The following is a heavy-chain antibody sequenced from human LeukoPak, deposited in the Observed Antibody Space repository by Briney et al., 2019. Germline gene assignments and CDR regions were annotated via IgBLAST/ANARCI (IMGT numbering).Heavy chain of an antibody. V-gene: IGHV4-61*08. J-gene: IGHJ4*02. D-gene: IGHD5-24*01. Sequence: SETLSLTCTVSGGSISSGGYYWSWIRQHPGKGLEWIGYIYYSGSTNYNPSLKSRVTISVDTSKNQFSLKLSSVTAADTAVYYCAGSDGFPFDYWGQGTLVTVSS. CDR2: IYYSGST. CDR1: GGSISSGGYY. CDR3: AGSDGFPFDY.